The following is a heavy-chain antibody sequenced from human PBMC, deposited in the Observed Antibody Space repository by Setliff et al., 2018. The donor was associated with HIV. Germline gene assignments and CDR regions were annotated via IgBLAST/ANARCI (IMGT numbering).Heavy chain of an antibody. J-gene: IGHJ4*02. D-gene: IGHD2-2*01. Sequence: PGGSLRLSCAISGFTFSSYTMHWVRQAPGKGLEWVSSISSSSNSIYYTDSVKGRFTISSDNAKNSLYLQMNSLRLEDTAVYYCARQPLHCSSINCYGAVYDNWGQGTLVTVSS. V-gene: IGHV3-21*04. CDR2: ISSSSNSI. CDR3: ARQPLHCSSINCYGAVYDN. CDR1: GFTFSSYT.